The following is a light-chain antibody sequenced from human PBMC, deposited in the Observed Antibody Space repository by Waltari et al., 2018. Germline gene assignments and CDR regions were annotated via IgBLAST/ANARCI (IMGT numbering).Light chain of an antibody. CDR2: GKN. CDR1: SLRSYY. Sequence: SSELTQDPAVSVALGQTVRSTCHGDSLRSYYASWYQQNPGQAPVLVIYGKNNRPPGIPDRFSGSSSGNTASLTITGAQAEDEADYYCNARDSSGNHVVFGGGTKLTVL. J-gene: IGLJ2*01. CDR3: NARDSSGNHVV. V-gene: IGLV3-19*01.